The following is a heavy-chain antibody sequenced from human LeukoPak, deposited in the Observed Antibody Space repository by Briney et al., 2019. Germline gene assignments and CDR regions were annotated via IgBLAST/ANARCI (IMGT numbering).Heavy chain of an antibody. Sequence: GESLKISCKGSGYSFTSYWIGWVRQMPGKGLQWMGIIYPGDSDNRYSPSFQGQVTISADKSISTAYLQWSSLKASDTAMYYCARSDSRGRYYDFWSGYYGDYYYYMDVWGKGTTVTVSS. V-gene: IGHV5-51*01. J-gene: IGHJ6*03. CDR2: IYPGDSDN. D-gene: IGHD3-3*01. CDR1: GYSFTSYW. CDR3: ARSDSRGRYYDFWSGYYGDYYYYMDV.